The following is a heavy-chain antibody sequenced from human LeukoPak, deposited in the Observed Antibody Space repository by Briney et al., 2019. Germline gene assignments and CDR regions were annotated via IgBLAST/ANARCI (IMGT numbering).Heavy chain of an antibody. J-gene: IGHJ4*02. V-gene: IGHV4-31*03. CDR1: GGSMSSGGYY. Sequence: PSETLSLTCTVSGGSMSSGGYYWSWIRQHPGKGLEWIGYIYYSGSTYYNPSLKSRVTISVDTSKNQFSLKLSSVTAADTAVYYCARKYRDYYDSSGYYYFDYWGQGTLVTVSS. CDR3: ARKYRDYYDSSGYYYFDY. CDR2: IYYSGST. D-gene: IGHD3-22*01.